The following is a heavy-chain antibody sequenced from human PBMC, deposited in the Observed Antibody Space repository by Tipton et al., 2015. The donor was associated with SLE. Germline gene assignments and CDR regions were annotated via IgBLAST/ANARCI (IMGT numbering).Heavy chain of an antibody. J-gene: IGHJ6*03. V-gene: IGHV4-59*01. CDR2: IYYSGST. CDR3: ARDLRSGGYYYYYYMDV. Sequence: TLSLTCTVSGDSIIGYYWSWIRQRPGKGLEWIGYIYYSGSTNYNPSLKSRVTISVDTSKNQFSLKLSSVTAADTAVYYCARDLRSGGYYYYYYMDVWGKGTTVTVSS. CDR1: GDSIIGYY. D-gene: IGHD1-14*01.